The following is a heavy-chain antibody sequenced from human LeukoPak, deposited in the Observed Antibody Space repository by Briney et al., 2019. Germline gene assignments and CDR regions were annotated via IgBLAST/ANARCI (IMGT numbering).Heavy chain of an antibody. J-gene: IGHJ4*02. CDR2: ISGSGGST. CDR1: GFTFSSFA. D-gene: IGHD1-1*01. Sequence: GGSLRLSCAASGFTFSSFAMSWVRQAPGKGLEWVSGISGSGGSTYYADSVKGRFSISRDNPKTTLFLQMNSLRAEDTAVYYCAKDSTGTDCFDYWGQGTLVTVSS. V-gene: IGHV3-23*01. CDR3: AKDSTGTDCFDY.